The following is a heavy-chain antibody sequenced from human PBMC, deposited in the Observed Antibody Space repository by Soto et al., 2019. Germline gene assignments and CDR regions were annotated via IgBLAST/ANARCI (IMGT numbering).Heavy chain of an antibody. V-gene: IGHV3-33*01. CDR1: GFTFSTYG. Sequence: QVQLVESGGGVVQPGRSLRLSCVASGFTFSTYGMHWVRQAPGKGLEWVAVIWSDGSNTYYGDSVKGRFTISRDDSKNTLYLQMNSLRAEDTSVYYCATSGSSWYEVDKWGQGTLVTVSS. J-gene: IGHJ4*02. D-gene: IGHD6-13*01. CDR3: ATSGSSWYEVDK. CDR2: IWSDGSNT.